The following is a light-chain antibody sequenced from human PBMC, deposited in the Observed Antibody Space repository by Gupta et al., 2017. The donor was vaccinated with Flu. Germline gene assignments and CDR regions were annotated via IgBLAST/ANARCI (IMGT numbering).Light chain of an antibody. Sequence: SRGERSTIKCKSSQGVLDSSNNRNGVAWFQQRPGQAPKLRIDGASARAPGVPDRCTGSGSETEVTRTSSSLQTEDGAVYDCQQYMRAPLTFGPGTKVEIK. CDR3: QQYMRAPLT. CDR2: GAS. CDR1: QGVLDSSNNRNG. V-gene: IGKV4-1*01. J-gene: IGKJ3*01.